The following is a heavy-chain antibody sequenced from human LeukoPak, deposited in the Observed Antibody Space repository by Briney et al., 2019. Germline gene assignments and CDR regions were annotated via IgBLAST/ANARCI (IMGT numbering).Heavy chain of an antibody. Sequence: GGSLRLSCAASGFTFSSYAMTWVRQAPGKGLQWVSAISGSGGSTYYADSVKGRFTISRDNSKNTLYLQMNSLRAEDTAVYYCAKSLGYCSSTSCYGNDYWGQGTLVTVSS. V-gene: IGHV3-23*01. CDR2: ISGSGGST. CDR3: AKSLGYCSSTSCYGNDY. CDR1: GFTFSSYA. J-gene: IGHJ4*02. D-gene: IGHD2-2*01.